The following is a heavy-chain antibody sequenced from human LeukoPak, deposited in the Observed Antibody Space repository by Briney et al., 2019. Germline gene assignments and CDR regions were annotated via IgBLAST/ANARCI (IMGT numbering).Heavy chain of an antibody. CDR2: IYTSGTI. CDR1: GGSISSYY. Sequence: SETLSLTCTVSGGSISSYYWSWIRQPAGTALEWIGRIYTSGTITYNPSLKSRVTMSVDTSKNQFSLNLSSVTAADTAGYYCARLRVRGYGYGPWEGPTWLDYWGQGTLVTVSS. J-gene: IGHJ4*02. D-gene: IGHD5-18*01. V-gene: IGHV4-4*07. CDR3: ARLRVRGYGYGPWEGPTWLDY.